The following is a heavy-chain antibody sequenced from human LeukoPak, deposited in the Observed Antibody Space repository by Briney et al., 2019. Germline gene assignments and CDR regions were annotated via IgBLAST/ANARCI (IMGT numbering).Heavy chain of an antibody. D-gene: IGHD3-22*01. Sequence: PSETLSLTCTVSGGSISSYYWSWIRQPPGKGLEWIGYIYYSGSTNYNPSLKSRVTISVDTSKNQFSLKLSSVTAADTAVYYCARDKEDKYYDSSGYLGYYYYMDVWGKGTTVTISS. CDR1: GGSISSYY. CDR3: ARDKEDKYYDSSGYLGYYYYMDV. V-gene: IGHV4-59*01. CDR2: IYYSGST. J-gene: IGHJ6*03.